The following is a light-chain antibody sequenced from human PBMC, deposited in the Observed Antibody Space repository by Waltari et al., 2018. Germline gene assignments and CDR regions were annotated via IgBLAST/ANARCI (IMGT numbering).Light chain of an antibody. Sequence: NFMLTQPHSVSESPGKTVTISCTRSSGSIASNYVQWYQQRPGSAPTTVIYEDNQRPSGVPARFSGSIDSPSNSASLTSSGLKTEDEADYYCQSYDSSTVVFGGGTKLTVL. V-gene: IGLV6-57*03. CDR2: EDN. J-gene: IGLJ2*01. CDR1: SGSIASNY. CDR3: QSYDSSTVV.